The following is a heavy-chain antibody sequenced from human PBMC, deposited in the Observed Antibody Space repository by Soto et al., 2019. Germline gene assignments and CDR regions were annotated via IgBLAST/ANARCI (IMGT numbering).Heavy chain of an antibody. J-gene: IGHJ3*02. CDR3: ATFIAAAAPGAFDI. CDR1: GGSISSGGYY. Sequence: SETLSLTCTVSGGSISSGGYYWSWIRQHPGKGLEWIGYIYYSGSTYYNPSLKSRVTISVDTSKNQFSLKLSSVTAADTAVYYCATFIAAAAPGAFDIWGQGTMVTVSS. CDR2: IYYSGST. D-gene: IGHD6-13*01. V-gene: IGHV4-31*03.